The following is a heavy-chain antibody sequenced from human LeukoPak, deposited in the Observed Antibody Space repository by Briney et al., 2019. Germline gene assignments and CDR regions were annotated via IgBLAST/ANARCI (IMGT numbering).Heavy chain of an antibody. V-gene: IGHV4-34*01. CDR3: ARALSRVHTINWFDP. CDR2: INHSGST. J-gene: IGHJ5*02. Sequence: SETLSLTCAVYGGSLSGYYWSWIRQPPGKGLEWIGEINHSGSTNYNPSLKSRVTISVDTSKNQFSLKLSSVTAADTAVYYCARALSRVHTINWFDPWGQGTLVTVSS. CDR1: GGSLSGYY.